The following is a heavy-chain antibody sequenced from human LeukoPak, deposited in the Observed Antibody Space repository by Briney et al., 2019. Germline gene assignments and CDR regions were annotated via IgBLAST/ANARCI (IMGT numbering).Heavy chain of an antibody. V-gene: IGHV1-3*01. Sequence: ASVKVSCKASGYTFTTYAMHWLRQAPGQTLEWLGWINPANGYTKYSQQIQGRVTITRDTSASTAYMELSSLRSDDKAVYYCAKDRAVATIGGVDYWGQGTLVTVSS. D-gene: IGHD5-12*01. J-gene: IGHJ4*02. CDR3: AKDRAVATIGGVDY. CDR2: INPANGYT. CDR1: GYTFTTYA.